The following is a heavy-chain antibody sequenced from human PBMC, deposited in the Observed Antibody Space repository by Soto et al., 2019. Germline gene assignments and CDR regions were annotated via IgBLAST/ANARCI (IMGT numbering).Heavy chain of an antibody. D-gene: IGHD6-19*01. Sequence: GGSLRLPCAASGFTFSSYAMSWVRQAPGKGLEWVSAISGSGGSTYYADSVKGRFTISRDNSKNTLYLQMNSLRAEDTAVYYCAISSGWYPPYYYYYGMDVWGQGTTVTVSS. CDR2: ISGSGGST. CDR3: AISSGWYPPYYYYYGMDV. V-gene: IGHV3-23*01. J-gene: IGHJ6*02. CDR1: GFTFSSYA.